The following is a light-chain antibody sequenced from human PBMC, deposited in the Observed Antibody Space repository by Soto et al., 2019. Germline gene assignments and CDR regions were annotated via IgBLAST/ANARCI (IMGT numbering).Light chain of an antibody. J-gene: IGKJ1*01. CDR2: KTF. CDR1: QSISLW. V-gene: IGKV1-5*03. Sequence: DIHMTQSPSTLSASVGDRVTITCRASQSISLWLAWYQQKPGKAPNLLIYKTFSLETGVPSRFSGSGSGTEFTLTISSLQPDDFATYYCQHYKDYSWTFGQGTKVEVK. CDR3: QHYKDYSWT.